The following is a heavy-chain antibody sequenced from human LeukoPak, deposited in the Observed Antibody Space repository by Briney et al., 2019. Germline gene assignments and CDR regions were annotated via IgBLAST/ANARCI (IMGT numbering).Heavy chain of an antibody. CDR1: GFTFSTYS. J-gene: IGHJ5*02. CDR2: IWSDGSIK. Sequence: GGSLRLSCAASGFTFSTYSMQWVRQAPGKGLEWVAFIWSDGSIKYYADSVRGRFTISRDNSKNTLYLVMDSLRAEDTAVYYCAKNNYYGSGSYRDWLDPWGQGTLVTVSS. D-gene: IGHD3-10*01. V-gene: IGHV3-30*02. CDR3: AKNNYYGSGSYRDWLDP.